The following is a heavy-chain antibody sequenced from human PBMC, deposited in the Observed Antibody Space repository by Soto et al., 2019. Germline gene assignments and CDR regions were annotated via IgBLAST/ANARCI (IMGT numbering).Heavy chain of an antibody. V-gene: IGHV4-39*01. CDR1: GGSISSSSYY. Sequence: QLQLQESGPGLVKPSETLSLTCTVSGGSISSSSYYWGWIRQPPGKGLEWIGSIYYSGSTYYNPSLKSRVTISVDTSKNQFSRKLSSVTAADTAVYYCARRAVAETYFDYWGQGTLVTVSS. CDR3: ARRAVAETYFDY. CDR2: IYYSGST. J-gene: IGHJ4*02. D-gene: IGHD6-19*01.